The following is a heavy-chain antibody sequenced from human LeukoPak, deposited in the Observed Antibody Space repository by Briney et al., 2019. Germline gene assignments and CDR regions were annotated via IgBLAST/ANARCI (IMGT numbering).Heavy chain of an antibody. D-gene: IGHD5-18*01. V-gene: IGHV3-21*01. CDR1: GFTFSSYS. CDR3: ARVPYSYGFISWFDP. Sequence: PGGSLRLSCAASGFTFSSYSMNWVRQAPGMGLEWVSSISSSSSYIYYADSVKGRFTISRDNAKNSLYLQMNSLRAEDTAVYYCARVPYSYGFISWFDPWGQGALVTVSS. CDR2: ISSSSSYI. J-gene: IGHJ5*02.